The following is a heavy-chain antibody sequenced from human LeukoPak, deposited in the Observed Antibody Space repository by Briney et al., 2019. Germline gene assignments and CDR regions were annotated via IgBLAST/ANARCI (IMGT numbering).Heavy chain of an antibody. V-gene: IGHV3-11*01. CDR1: GFTFSDYY. Sequence: GGSLRLSRAASGFTFSDYYMSWIRQAPGKGLEWVSYTSSSGSTIYYADSVKGRFTISRDNAKNSLYLQMNSLRAEDTAVYYCARVAEYDFWSGYQGYYFDYWGQGTLVTVSS. CDR3: ARVAEYDFWSGYQGYYFDY. D-gene: IGHD3-3*01. J-gene: IGHJ4*02. CDR2: TSSSGSTI.